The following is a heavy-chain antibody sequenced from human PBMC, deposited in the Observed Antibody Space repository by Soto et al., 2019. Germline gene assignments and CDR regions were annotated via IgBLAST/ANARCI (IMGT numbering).Heavy chain of an antibody. Sequence: EVQVLESGGGLVQPGGSLRLSCEGSGFTVSSHAMTWFRQAPGKGPELVSTITAAGGTYYADSLKGRFAMSRDTSASTRYVQMNSVVAEDTAAYYCPPNVSCSGGSCQYDAFDIRGQGTMVTVSS. D-gene: IGHD2-15*01. J-gene: IGHJ3*02. V-gene: IGHV3-23*01. CDR2: ITAAGGT. CDR3: PPNVSCSGGSCQYDAFDI. CDR1: GFTVSSHA.